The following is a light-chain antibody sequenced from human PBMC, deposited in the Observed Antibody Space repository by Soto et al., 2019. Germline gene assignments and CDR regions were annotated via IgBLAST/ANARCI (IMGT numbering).Light chain of an antibody. V-gene: IGLV2-14*01. J-gene: IGLJ1*01. Sequence: QSALTQPASVSGSPVPSITISCTGTSSDVGGYNYVSWYQQHPGKAPKVMIYEVSNRPSGVSNRFTGSKSGNTASLTISGLQADNEDDYYSTSYTSSSTSVLGTGTKLTV. CDR2: EVS. CDR1: SSDVGGYNY. CDR3: TSYTSSSTSV.